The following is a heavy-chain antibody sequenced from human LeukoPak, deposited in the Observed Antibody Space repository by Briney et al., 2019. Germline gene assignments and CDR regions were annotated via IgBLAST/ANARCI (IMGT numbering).Heavy chain of an antibody. Sequence: SETLSLTCAVYGGTFSGYYWRWIRQPPGKGLEWIGEINHSGSTNYNPSLKSRVTISVDTSKNQFTLKLSSVTAANTAVYYCARGCRQIGRGSSSWYWCDPWGQGTLVTVSS. D-gene: IGHD6-13*01. J-gene: IGHJ5*02. CDR3: ARGCRQIGRGSSSWYWCDP. CDR2: INHSGST. CDR1: GGTFSGYY. V-gene: IGHV4-34*01.